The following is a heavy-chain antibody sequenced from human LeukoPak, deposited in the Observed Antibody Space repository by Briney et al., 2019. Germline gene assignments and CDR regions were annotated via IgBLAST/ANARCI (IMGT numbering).Heavy chain of an antibody. CDR1: GYTFTGYY. J-gene: IGHJ6*02. CDR2: INPNSGGT. D-gene: IGHD2-8*01. Sequence: ASVKVSCKASGYTFTGYYMHWVRQAPGQGLEWMGWINPNSGGTNYAQKFQGRVTMTRDTSIRTAYMELSRLRSDDAAIYYCATVSYYYGMDVWGQGTTVTVSS. CDR3: ATVSYYYGMDV. V-gene: IGHV1-2*02.